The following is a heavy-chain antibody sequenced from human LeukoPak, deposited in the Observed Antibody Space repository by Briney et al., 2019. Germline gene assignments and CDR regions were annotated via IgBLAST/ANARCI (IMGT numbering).Heavy chain of an antibody. J-gene: IGHJ3*02. D-gene: IGHD6-13*01. CDR1: GFTFSSYG. CDR2: ISYDGSNK. Sequence: PGGSLRLSCAASGFTFSSYGMHWVRQAPGKGLEWVAVISYDGSNKYYADSVKGRFTISRDNSKNTLYLQMNSLRAEDTAVYYCARGGLIAAGAPDAFDIWGQGTMVTVSS. V-gene: IGHV3-30*03. CDR3: ARGGLIAAGAPDAFDI.